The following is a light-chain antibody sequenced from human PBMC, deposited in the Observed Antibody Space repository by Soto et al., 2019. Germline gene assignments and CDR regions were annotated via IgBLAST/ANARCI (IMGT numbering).Light chain of an antibody. CDR3: CSYAGTPRYV. CDR2: DVT. V-gene: IGLV2-11*01. J-gene: IGLJ1*01. Sequence: QLVLTQPRSVSGSPGQSVTISCTGTSGDVGYYNYVSWYQQHPGKAPKVMIYDVTERPSGVPDRFSGSKSGNTASLTISGLQAEDEADYYCCSYAGTPRYVLGTGTKLTVL. CDR1: SGDVGYYNY.